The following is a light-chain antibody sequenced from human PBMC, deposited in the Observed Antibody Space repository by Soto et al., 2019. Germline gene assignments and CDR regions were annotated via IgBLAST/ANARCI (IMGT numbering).Light chain of an antibody. V-gene: IGKV3-20*01. CDR2: GAS. CDR3: QQGGGSPMYT. Sequence: EVVLTQSPGSLSLSPGERATLSCRASQSVNNNFLAWYQQRPGQAPRLLISGASNRAPDTPDRFSGSGSGTEFTLYIESREPEDAAGYYCQQGGGSPMYTLGQVTKLEI. J-gene: IGKJ2*01. CDR1: QSVNNNF.